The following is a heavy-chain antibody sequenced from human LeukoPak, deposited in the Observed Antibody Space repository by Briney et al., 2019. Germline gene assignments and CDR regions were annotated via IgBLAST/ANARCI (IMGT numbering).Heavy chain of an antibody. CDR2: IFYSGST. CDR1: GGSISSYY. V-gene: IGHV4-59*12. J-gene: IGHJ5*02. D-gene: IGHD3-3*01. Sequence: PSETLSLTCTVSGGSISSYYWSWIRQPPGKGLEWIGSIFYSGSTNYNPSLKSRVTISVDTSKNQFSLKLSSVTAADTAVYYCARVGNPLVTVFAWFDPWGQGTLVTVSS. CDR3: ARVGNPLVTVFAWFDP.